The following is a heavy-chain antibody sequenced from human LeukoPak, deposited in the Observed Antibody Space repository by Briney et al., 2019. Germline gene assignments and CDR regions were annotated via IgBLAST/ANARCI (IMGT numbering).Heavy chain of an antibody. J-gene: IGHJ4*02. Sequence: AGTLTLSSAASGFTFSSFWMSRLRPAPGQGLQGVTNIKRDGSDKDQVDSVKGRLTISRDNCKNSLYLQMNRLRGEDPAVYYCERGELWFDFDYWGQGTLVTVSS. CDR1: GFTFSSFW. CDR3: ERGELWFDFDY. V-gene: IGHV3-7*01. D-gene: IGHD3-10*01. CDR2: IKRDGSDK.